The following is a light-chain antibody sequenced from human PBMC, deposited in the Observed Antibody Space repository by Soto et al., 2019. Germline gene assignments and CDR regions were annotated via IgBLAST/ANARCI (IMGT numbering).Light chain of an antibody. CDR1: SSDIGDDYY. J-gene: IGLJ1*01. V-gene: IGLV2-14*01. Sequence: QSVLTQPASVSGSPGQSITISRTGTSSDIGDDYYVSWYQQYPGKVPKVLIYDVSNRPSGVSNRFSGSKSGNTASLTISGLQSEDEADYYCSSYTSSTTSKVFGTGTKVTVL. CDR3: SSYTSSTTSKV. CDR2: DVS.